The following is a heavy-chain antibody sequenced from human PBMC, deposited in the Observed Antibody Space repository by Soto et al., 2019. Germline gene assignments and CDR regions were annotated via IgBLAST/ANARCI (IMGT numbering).Heavy chain of an antibody. CDR2: IIPICGTA. V-gene: IGHV1-69*01. CDR1: GGTFSRYA. J-gene: IGHJ4*02. Sequence: QVQLVQSGAEVRQPGSSVKVSCKASGGTFSRYAIRWVRQAPGKGLEWMGGIIPICGTANHAQKFQGRVTIIADESTSTVYMELSSMRSEDTAMYYCARGWGYDSNDYYYAYWGQGTLVIVSS. D-gene: IGHD3-22*01. CDR3: ARGWGYDSNDYYYAY.